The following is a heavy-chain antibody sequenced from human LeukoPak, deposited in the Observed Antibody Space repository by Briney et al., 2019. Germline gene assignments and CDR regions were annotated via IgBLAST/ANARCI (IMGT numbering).Heavy chain of an antibody. CDR2: IKEDGSEK. Sequence: PGGSLRLSCAASGITVSSNYMSWVRQAPGKGLEWVANIKEDGSEKYYVESVTGRFIISRDNAKNSLSLQVNSLRAEDTAVYFCARSRSGYYEDYWGQGTLVTVSS. CDR3: ARSRSGYYEDY. CDR1: GITVSSNY. J-gene: IGHJ4*02. D-gene: IGHD3-22*01. V-gene: IGHV3-7*01.